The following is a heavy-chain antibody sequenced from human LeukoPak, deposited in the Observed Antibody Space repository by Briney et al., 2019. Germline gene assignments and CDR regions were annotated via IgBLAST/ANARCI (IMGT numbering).Heavy chain of an antibody. Sequence: PGRSLRLSCAASGFTFSSYGMHWVRQAPGKGLEWVAVISYDGSNKYYADSVKGRFTISRDNAKNSLYLQMNSLRAEDTAVYYCARDRHHRFGELFPWGQGTLVTVSS. CDR2: ISYDGSNK. CDR1: GFTFSSYG. J-gene: IGHJ4*02. V-gene: IGHV3-30*03. D-gene: IGHD3-10*01. CDR3: ARDRHHRFGELFP.